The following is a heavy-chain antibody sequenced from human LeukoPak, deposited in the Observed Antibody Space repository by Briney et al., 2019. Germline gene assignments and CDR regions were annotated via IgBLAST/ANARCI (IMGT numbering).Heavy chain of an antibody. CDR1: GFTFSSYG. CDR3: AKDRRTLDAFDI. Sequence: GGSLRLSCAASGFTFSSYGMSWVRQAPAKGLEWVSGISESGDYTYYADSVKGRFTISRDNSNNTLYLQMNSLRAEDTAVYNCAKDRRTLDAFDIWGQGTMVTVSS. V-gene: IGHV3-23*01. CDR2: ISESGDYT. J-gene: IGHJ3*02.